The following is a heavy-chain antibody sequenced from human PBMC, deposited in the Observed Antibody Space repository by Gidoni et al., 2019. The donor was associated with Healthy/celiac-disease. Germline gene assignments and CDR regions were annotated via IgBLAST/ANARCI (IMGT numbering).Heavy chain of an antibody. CDR1: GFTFSSYA. Sequence: EVQLLESGGGLVQPGGSLRLSCAASGFTFSSYAMSWVRQAPGKGLEWVSAISGSGGSTYYADSVKGRFTISRDNSKNTLYLQMNSLRAEDTAVYYCAKYTPAVTSIAAAGTRDYYFDYWGQGTLVTVSS. D-gene: IGHD6-13*01. J-gene: IGHJ4*02. CDR3: AKYTPAVTSIAAAGTRDYYFDY. CDR2: ISGSGGST. V-gene: IGHV3-23*01.